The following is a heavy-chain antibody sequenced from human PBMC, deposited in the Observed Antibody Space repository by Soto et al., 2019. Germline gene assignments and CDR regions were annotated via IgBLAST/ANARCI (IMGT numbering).Heavy chain of an antibody. V-gene: IGHV1-46*01. Sequence: GASVKVSCKASGCTFTIYYIHWVRQAPGQGLEWMGRIYPSDGSTNYAQKFQGRVTMTGDTSTSTAYMELSSLSSEDTAVYYCATQRMVYAINWFDPWGQGTLVTVSS. CDR3: ATQRMVYAINWFDP. CDR2: IYPSDGST. D-gene: IGHD2-8*01. CDR1: GCTFTIYY. J-gene: IGHJ5*02.